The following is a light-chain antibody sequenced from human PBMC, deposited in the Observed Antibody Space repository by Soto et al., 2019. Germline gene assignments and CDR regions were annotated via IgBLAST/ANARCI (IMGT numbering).Light chain of an antibody. CDR1: QSVSGNY. CDR3: QQYGGSPRT. J-gene: IGKJ1*01. Sequence: IVLTQSPGTLSLSPGERATLYCRASQSVSGNYLVWYQQKRGQGPRLLIYGASNRATGIPDRFSGSGSGTDFTLTISRLEPEDFAMYYCQQYGGSPRTFGQGTKVEIK. CDR2: GAS. V-gene: IGKV3-20*01.